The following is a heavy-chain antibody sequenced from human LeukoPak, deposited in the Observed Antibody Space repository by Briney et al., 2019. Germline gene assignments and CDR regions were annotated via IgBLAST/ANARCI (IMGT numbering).Heavy chain of an antibody. CDR1: GFTFSSYS. CDR3: AREVYGYSYGYHY. D-gene: IGHD5-18*01. Sequence: GGSLRLSCAASGFTFSSYSMNWVRQAPGKGLEWVSSISSSSSYIYYADSVKGRFTISRDNAKDSLYLQMNSLRAEDTAVYYCAREVYGYSYGYHYWGQGTLVTVSS. V-gene: IGHV3-21*01. J-gene: IGHJ4*02. CDR2: ISSSSSYI.